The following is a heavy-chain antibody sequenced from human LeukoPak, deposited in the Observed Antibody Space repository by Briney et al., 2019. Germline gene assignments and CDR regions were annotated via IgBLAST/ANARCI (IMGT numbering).Heavy chain of an antibody. CDR1: GFTFSSYS. Sequence: GGSLRLSCAASGFTFSSYSMNWVRQAPGKGPEWVSSINDVSRYIYYADSVKGRFTISRDNAKNSLYLQMNSLRAEDTAVYYCAELGITMIGGVWGKGTTVTISS. CDR2: INDVSRYI. J-gene: IGHJ6*04. V-gene: IGHV3-21*01. D-gene: IGHD3-10*02. CDR3: AELGITMIGGV.